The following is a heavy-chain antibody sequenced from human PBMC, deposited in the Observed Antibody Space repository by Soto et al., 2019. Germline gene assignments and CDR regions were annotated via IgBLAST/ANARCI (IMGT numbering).Heavy chain of an antibody. CDR1: GFTFSSYA. Sequence: EVPLLESGGGLVQPGGSLRLSCAASGFTFSSYAMSWVGQAPGKGLEWVVAISGSGGITYYADSVKGRFTISRDNSKNTLYLQMNSLRAEDTAVYYCAYSSTPFDYWGQGTLVTVSS. CDR3: AYSSTPFDY. D-gene: IGHD6-13*01. J-gene: IGHJ4*02. V-gene: IGHV3-23*01. CDR2: ISGSGGIT.